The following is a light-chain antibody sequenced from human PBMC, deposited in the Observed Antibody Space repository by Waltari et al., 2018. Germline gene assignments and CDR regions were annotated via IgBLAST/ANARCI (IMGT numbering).Light chain of an antibody. Sequence: DIQMTQSPSSLSASVGDRVTITCRASQSISTDLNWYQQKPGKAPKLLIYAASSLQSGVPSRFSGSGSGTDFTLTISSLQPEDSATYYCQEANDFPYTFGQGTKLEIK. J-gene: IGKJ2*01. CDR2: AAS. CDR3: QEANDFPYT. CDR1: QSISTD. V-gene: IGKV1-39*01.